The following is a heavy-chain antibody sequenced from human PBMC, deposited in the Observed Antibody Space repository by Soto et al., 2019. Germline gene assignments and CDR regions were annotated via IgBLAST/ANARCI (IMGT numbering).Heavy chain of an antibody. Sequence: QVQLVQSGAEVKKPGASVKVSCKTSGYTFSDHDINWVRQATGQGPEWLGWMNPNSGDTGYGQNFQGRVTMTRDTSMRTAYMELSSLRSEDTAVYYCARVGGNWNDDYFDYWGQGTLVTVSS. CDR2: MNPNSGDT. CDR3: ARVGGNWNDDYFDY. V-gene: IGHV1-8*01. D-gene: IGHD1-1*01. CDR1: GYTFSDHD. J-gene: IGHJ4*02.